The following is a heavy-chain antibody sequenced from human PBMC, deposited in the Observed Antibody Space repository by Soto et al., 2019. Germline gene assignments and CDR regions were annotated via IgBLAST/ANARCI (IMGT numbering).Heavy chain of an antibody. Sequence: GGSLRLSCAASGFTFSNAWMSWVRQAPGKGLEWVGRIKSKTDGGTTDYAAPVKGRFTISRDDSKNTLYLQMNSLKTEDTAVYYCTFDFTIFGVGPKAEGYYYYMDVWGKGTTVTVSS. V-gene: IGHV3-15*01. CDR3: TFDFTIFGVGPKAEGYYYYMDV. CDR2: IKSKTDGGTT. CDR1: GFTFSNAW. J-gene: IGHJ6*03. D-gene: IGHD3-3*01.